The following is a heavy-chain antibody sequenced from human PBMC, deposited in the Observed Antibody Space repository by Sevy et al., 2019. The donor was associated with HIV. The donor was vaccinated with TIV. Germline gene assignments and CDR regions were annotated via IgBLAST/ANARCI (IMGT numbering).Heavy chain of an antibody. V-gene: IGHV1-69*13. D-gene: IGHD2-2*01. Sequence: ASVKVSCKASGGTFSSYAISWVRQAPGQGLEWMGGIIPIFGTANYAQKFQGRVTITADESTSTVYMELSSLRSEDTAVYYCARERGRGARYCSSTSCYEHGMDVWGQGTTVTVSS. CDR2: IIPIFGTA. J-gene: IGHJ6*02. CDR3: ARERGRGARYCSSTSCYEHGMDV. CDR1: GGTFSSYA.